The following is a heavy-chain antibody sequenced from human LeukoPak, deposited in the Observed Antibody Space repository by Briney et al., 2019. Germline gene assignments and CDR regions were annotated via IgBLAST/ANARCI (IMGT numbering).Heavy chain of an antibody. Sequence: SETLSLTCTVSDGSISSYYWSWIRQPPGKGLEWIGYIYSTGSTTYNPSLKSRVTISVDRSRNLFSLNLGSVTAADTAVYYCARAVSGYYFDYWGQGTLVAVSS. CDR1: DGSISSYY. V-gene: IGHV4-59*01. D-gene: IGHD6-19*01. J-gene: IGHJ4*02. CDR3: ARAVSGYYFDY. CDR2: IYSTGST.